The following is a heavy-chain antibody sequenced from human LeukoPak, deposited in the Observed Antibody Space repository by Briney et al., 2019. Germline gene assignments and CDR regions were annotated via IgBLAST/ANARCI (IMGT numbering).Heavy chain of an antibody. CDR2: IRYDGTNK. D-gene: IGHD4-11*01. V-gene: IGHV3-30*02. CDR3: ATYSILNAREFRY. J-gene: IGHJ1*01. CDR1: GFTFSNYG. Sequence: PGGSLRLSCAASGFTFSNYGMHWVRQAPGKGLEWVAFIRYDGTNKYYADSVKGRFAISRDNSKNTLYLQMNSLRAEDTAVYYCATYSILNAREFRYWGQGTLVTVTS.